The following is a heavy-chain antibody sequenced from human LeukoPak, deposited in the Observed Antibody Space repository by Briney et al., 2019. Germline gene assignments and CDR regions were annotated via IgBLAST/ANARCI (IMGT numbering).Heavy chain of an antibody. V-gene: IGHV3-13*01. CDR3: ARGGDYHAFDI. CDR2: IGTAGDT. Sequence: GGSLRLSCAASGFTFSSYDMHWVRQATGQGLEWVSAIGTAGDTYYPGSVKGRFTISRENAKNSLYLQMNSLRAGDTAVYYCARGGDYHAFDIWGQGTMVTVSS. CDR1: GFTFSSYD. D-gene: IGHD4-17*01. J-gene: IGHJ3*02.